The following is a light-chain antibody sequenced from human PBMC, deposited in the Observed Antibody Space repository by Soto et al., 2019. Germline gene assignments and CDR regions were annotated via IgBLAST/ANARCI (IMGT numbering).Light chain of an antibody. V-gene: IGKV3-11*01. CDR3: QQHSNWPLT. CDR1: QTVRNN. CDR2: DAS. Sequence: EIVLTQSPATLSLSPGERATLSCRASQTVRNNLAWYQQRPGQAPRLLIYDASSRATGIPARFSGSGSGTDFTLTISSLEPEDFEVYYCQQHSNWPLTFGAGTKVDIX. J-gene: IGKJ4*01.